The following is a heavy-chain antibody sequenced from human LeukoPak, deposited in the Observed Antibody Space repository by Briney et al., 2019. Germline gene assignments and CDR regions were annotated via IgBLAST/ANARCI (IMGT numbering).Heavy chain of an antibody. J-gene: IGHJ1*01. Sequence: PSETLSLTCAVYGGSFSGYYWSWIRQPPGKGLEWMGEINHSGSTNYNPSLKSRVTISVDTSKNQFSLKLSSVTAADTAVYYCARGRSRSRSSGWYFVSVYFQHWGQGTLVTVSS. D-gene: IGHD6-19*01. CDR3: ARGRSRSRSSGWYFVSVYFQH. CDR1: GGSFSGYY. V-gene: IGHV4-34*01. CDR2: INHSGST.